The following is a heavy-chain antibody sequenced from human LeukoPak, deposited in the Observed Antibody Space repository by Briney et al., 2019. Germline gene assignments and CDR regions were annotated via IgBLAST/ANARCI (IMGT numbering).Heavy chain of an antibody. Sequence: GASVKVSCKASGGTFSSYAISWVRQAPGQGLEWMGRIIPIFGIANYAQKFQGRVTITADKSTSTDYMELSSLRSEDTAVYYCARAGSSLVCFDHWGQGTLVTVSS. CDR3: ARAGSSLVCFDH. D-gene: IGHD6-6*01. J-gene: IGHJ5*02. CDR1: GGTFSSYA. V-gene: IGHV1-69*04. CDR2: IIPIFGIA.